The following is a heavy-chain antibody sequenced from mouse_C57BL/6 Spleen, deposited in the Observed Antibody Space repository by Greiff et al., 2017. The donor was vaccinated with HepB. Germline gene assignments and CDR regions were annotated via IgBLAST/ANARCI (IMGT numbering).Heavy chain of an antibody. J-gene: IGHJ3*01. D-gene: IGHD1-1*01. Sequence: VQLQQSGADLARPGASVKMSCKASGYTFTSYTMHWVKQRPGQGLEWIGYINPSSGYTKYNQKFKDKATLTAEKSSSTAYMQLSSLTSEDSAVYYCARSIPYYDGSGGFAYWGQGTLVTVSA. V-gene: IGHV1-4*01. CDR3: ARSIPYYDGSGGFAY. CDR2: INPSSGYT. CDR1: GYTFTSYT.